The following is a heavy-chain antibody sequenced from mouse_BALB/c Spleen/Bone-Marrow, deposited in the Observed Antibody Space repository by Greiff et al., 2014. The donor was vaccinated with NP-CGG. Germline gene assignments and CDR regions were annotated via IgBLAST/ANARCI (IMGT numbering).Heavy chain of an antibody. J-gene: IGHJ4*01. CDR1: GYTFTSYW. D-gene: IGHD3-1*01. Sequence: QVQLQQPGAELVKPGASVKLSCKASGYTFTSYWMHWVKQRPGQGLEWIGEIDPSDSYTNYNQKFKGKATLTVDKSSSTAYMQLSSLTSKDSAVYYCATARATSYAMDYWGQGTSVTVSS. V-gene: IGHV1-69*02. CDR2: IDPSDSYT. CDR3: ATARATSYAMDY.